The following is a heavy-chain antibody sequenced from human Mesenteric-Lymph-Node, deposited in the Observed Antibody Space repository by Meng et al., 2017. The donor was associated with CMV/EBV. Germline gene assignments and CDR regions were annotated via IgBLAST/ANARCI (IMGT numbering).Heavy chain of an antibody. Sequence: GESLKISCAASGFTFSSYVMYWVRQAPGKGLDWVAVISYDGSNKNYAGSVKGRFTISRDNSKNRLYLQMNSLRAEDTAVYYCAKEGYVDTVMIRSYYHGMDVWGQGTTVTVSS. V-gene: IGHV3-30-3*01. J-gene: IGHJ6*02. CDR3: AKEGYVDTVMIRSYYHGMDV. D-gene: IGHD5-18*01. CDR2: ISYDGSNK. CDR1: GFTFSSYV.